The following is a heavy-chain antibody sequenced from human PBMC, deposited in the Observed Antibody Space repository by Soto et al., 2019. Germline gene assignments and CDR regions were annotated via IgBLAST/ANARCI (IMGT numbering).Heavy chain of an antibody. CDR1: GSTFSNYG. CDR2: ISAHNGNS. V-gene: IGHV1-18*01. Sequence: QVPLVQSGDEMRKPGASVKVSCQASGSTFSNYGFTWVRQAPGQGLEGMGWISAHNGNSKYAQSLQGRLTLTTDTSTSTAYMELRSLRSDDTAVYYCARDWYFYGSGSPNHMDVWGKGTTVSVSS. J-gene: IGHJ6*03. D-gene: IGHD3-10*01. CDR3: ARDWYFYGSGSPNHMDV.